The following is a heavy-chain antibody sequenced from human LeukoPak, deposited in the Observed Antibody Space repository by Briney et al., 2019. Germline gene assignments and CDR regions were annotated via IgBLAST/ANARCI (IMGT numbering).Heavy chain of an antibody. CDR3: TSGAARNWFDP. J-gene: IGHJ5*02. CDR1: GGTFSSYT. Sequence: GASVKVSCKASGGTFSSYTISWVRQAPGQGLEWMGRIIPILGIANYAQKFQGRVTITADKSTSTAYMELSSLRSEDTAVYYCTSGAARNWFDPWGQGTLVTVSS. CDR2: IIPILGIA. V-gene: IGHV1-69*02. D-gene: IGHD6-6*01.